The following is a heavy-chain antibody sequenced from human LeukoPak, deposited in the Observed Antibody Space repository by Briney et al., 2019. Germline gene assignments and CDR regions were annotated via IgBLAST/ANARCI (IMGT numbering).Heavy chain of an antibody. J-gene: IGHJ4*02. CDR1: GLTFSSYW. D-gene: IGHD6-19*01. V-gene: IGHV3-7*01. CDR2: IKQDGSEK. CDR3: ARRGVRQWLGY. Sequence: SGGSLRLSCAASGLTFSSYWMSWVRQAPGKGLEWVANIKQDGSEKYYVDSVKGRFTISRDNAKNSVYLQMSSLRAEDTAVYYCARRGVRQWLGYWGQGTLVTVSS.